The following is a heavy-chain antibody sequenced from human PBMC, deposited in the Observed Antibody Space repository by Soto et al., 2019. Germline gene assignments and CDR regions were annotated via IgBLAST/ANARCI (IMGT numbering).Heavy chain of an antibody. J-gene: IGHJ6*02. D-gene: IGHD3-3*01. CDR2: IKSKTDGGTT. Sequence: LRLSCAASGFTFSNAWMSWVRQAPGKGLEWVGRIKSKTDGGTTDYAAPVKGRFTISRDDSKNTLYLQMNSLKTEDTAVYYCTTVRFLEWQTPYYYYGMDVWGQGTTVTVSS. V-gene: IGHV3-15*01. CDR3: TTVRFLEWQTPYYYYGMDV. CDR1: GFTFSNAW.